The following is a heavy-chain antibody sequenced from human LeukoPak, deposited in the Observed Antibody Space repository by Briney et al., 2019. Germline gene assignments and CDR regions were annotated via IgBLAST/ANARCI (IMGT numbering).Heavy chain of an antibody. CDR1: GFTFSSYS. CDR3: ASFTVTTPFDY. D-gene: IGHD4-17*01. Sequence: PGGSLRLSCAASGFTFSSYSMNWLRQAPGKGLEWVSSISSSSSYIYYADSVKGRFTISRDNAKNSLYLQMNSLRAEDTAVYYCASFTVTTPFDYWGQGTLVTVSS. J-gene: IGHJ4*02. CDR2: ISSSSSYI. V-gene: IGHV3-21*01.